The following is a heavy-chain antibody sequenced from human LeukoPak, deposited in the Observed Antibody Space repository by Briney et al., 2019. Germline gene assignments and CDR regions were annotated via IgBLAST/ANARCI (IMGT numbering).Heavy chain of an antibody. J-gene: IGHJ4*02. CDR2: ISSNGGST. CDR1: GFTFGSYA. V-gene: IGHV3-64*01. CDR3: ARPGYCSSTSCYTPLDY. D-gene: IGHD2-2*03. Sequence: GGSLRLSCAASGFTFGSYAMHWVRQAPGKGLEYVSAISSNGGSTYYANSVQGRFTISRDNSKNTLYLQMGSLRAEDMAVYYCARPGYCSSTSCYTPLDYWGQGTLVTVSS.